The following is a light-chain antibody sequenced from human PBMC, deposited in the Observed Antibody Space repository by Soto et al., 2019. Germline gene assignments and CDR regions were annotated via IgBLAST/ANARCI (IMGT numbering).Light chain of an antibody. CDR3: QQYDSSPWP. Sequence: EIVLTQSPGTLSLSPGERSTLSCRASQSVSSSFLAWYQQKPGQAPRLLIYGASSRATGIPDRFSGSGSGKEFTLTISRLEPEDFAVYYCQQYDSSPWPFGKGNKEEIK. CDR1: QSVSSSF. J-gene: IGKJ1*01. CDR2: GAS. V-gene: IGKV3-20*01.